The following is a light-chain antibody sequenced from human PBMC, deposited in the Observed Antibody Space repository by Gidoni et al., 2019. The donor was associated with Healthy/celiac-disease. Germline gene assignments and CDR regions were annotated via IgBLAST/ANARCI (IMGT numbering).Light chain of an antibody. CDR2: GAS. J-gene: IGKJ3*01. V-gene: IGKV3-20*01. CDR3: QQYGSSRFT. Sequence: VLTQSPGTLSLSPGERATLSCRASQSVSSSYVAWYQQKPGQPPRLLIDGASSSATGLPDRCSGSAAGTVFTLTSSRLEHEDFAVYYCQQYGSSRFTFGPGTKVDIK. CDR1: QSVSSSY.